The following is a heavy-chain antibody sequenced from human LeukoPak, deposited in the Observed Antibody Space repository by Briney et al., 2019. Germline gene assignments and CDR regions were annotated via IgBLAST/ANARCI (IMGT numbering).Heavy chain of an antibody. V-gene: IGHV1-69*01. CDR3: ARGGPDIVVVPAAKRVYNWFDP. J-gene: IGHJ5*02. CDR2: IIPIFGTA. CDR1: GGTFSSYA. D-gene: IGHD2-2*01. Sequence: SVKVSCKASGGTFSSYAISWVRQAPGQGLEWMGGIIPIFGTANYAQKFQGRVTITADESTSTAYMELSSLRSQDTAVYYCARGGPDIVVVPAAKRVYNWFDPWGQGTLVTVSS.